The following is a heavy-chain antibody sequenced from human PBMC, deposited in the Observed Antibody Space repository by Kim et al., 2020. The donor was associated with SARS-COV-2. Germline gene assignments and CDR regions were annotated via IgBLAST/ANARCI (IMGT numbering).Heavy chain of an antibody. J-gene: IGHJ5*02. D-gene: IGHD5-12*01. CDR2: IIPIFGTA. CDR3: ARADSSGYDQDWFDP. Sequence: SVKVSCKASGGTFSSYAISWVRQAPGQGLEWMGGIIPIFGTANYAQKFQGRVTITADESTSTAYMELSSLRSEDTAVYYCARADSSGYDQDWFDPWGQGTLVTVSS. CDR1: GGTFSSYA. V-gene: IGHV1-69*13.